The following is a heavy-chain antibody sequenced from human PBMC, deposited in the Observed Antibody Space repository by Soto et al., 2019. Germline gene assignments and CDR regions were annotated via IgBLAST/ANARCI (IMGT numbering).Heavy chain of an antibody. CDR1: GGMMRRSCYF. Sequence: EELPLTNSGSGGMMRRSCYFWCWILLPQRKGLEWIGSIYYSGSTYYNPSLKSRVTISVDTSKNQFSLKLSSVTAADTAVYYCARHFTYYYDSSGHYCFPPFAYWGQ. CDR3: ARHFTYYYDSSGHYCFPPFAY. CDR2: IYYSGST. J-gene: IGHJ4*02. D-gene: IGHD3-22*01. V-gene: IGHV4-39*01.